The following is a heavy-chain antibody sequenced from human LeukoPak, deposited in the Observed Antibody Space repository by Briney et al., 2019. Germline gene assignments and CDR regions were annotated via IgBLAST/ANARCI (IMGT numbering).Heavy chain of an antibody. Sequence: SETLSLTCTVSGGSISSSSYYWGWIRQPPGKGLEWIGSIYYSGSTYYNPSLKSRVTMSADTSKNQFSLKLSSVTAADTAVYYCARVRLQLVIEYFDYWGQGTLVTVSS. CDR1: GGSISSSSYY. CDR2: IYYSGST. V-gene: IGHV4-39*07. CDR3: ARVRLQLVIEYFDY. D-gene: IGHD3-9*01. J-gene: IGHJ4*02.